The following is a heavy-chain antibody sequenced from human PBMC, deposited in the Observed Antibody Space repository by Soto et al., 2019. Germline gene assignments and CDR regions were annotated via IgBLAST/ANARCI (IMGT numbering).Heavy chain of an antibody. CDR2: TYYRSRWYN. CDR3: VRIMGYYYGMDV. J-gene: IGHJ6*02. V-gene: IGHV6-1*01. CDR1: GDSVSSNSAA. Sequence: SQTLSLTCAISGDSVSSNSAAWNWIRQSPSRGLEWLGRTYYRSRWYNDYAVSVKSRITVNPDTSKNQFSLHLNSVTPEDTAVYYCVRIMGYYYGMDVWGQATTVTVSS.